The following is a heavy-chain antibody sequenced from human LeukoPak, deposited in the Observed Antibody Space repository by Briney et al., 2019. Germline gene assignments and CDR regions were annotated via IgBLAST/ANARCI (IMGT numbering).Heavy chain of an antibody. V-gene: IGHV1-2*02. Sequence: APVKVSCKASGYTFTGYYMHWVRQAPGQGLEWMGWINPNSGGTNYAQKFQGRVTMTRDTSISTAYMELSRLRSEDTAVYYCARGRDGYNPVDYWGQGTLVTVSS. CDR2: INPNSGGT. D-gene: IGHD5-24*01. CDR3: ARGRDGYNPVDY. J-gene: IGHJ4*02. CDR1: GYTFTGYY.